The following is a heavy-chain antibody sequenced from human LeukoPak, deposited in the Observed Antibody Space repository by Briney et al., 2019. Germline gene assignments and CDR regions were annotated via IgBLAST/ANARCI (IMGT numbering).Heavy chain of an antibody. D-gene: IGHD4-17*01. CDR2: IYSGGDT. CDR3: ARGRRDYGDYPY. V-gene: IGHV3-53*01. Sequence: GGSLRLSCAASGFTVSGNYMSWVRQAPGKGLEWVSVIYSGGDTYSADSVKGRFTTSRDNSKNTLYLQMNSLRAEDTAVYYCARGRRDYGDYPYWGQGTLVTVSS. J-gene: IGHJ4*02. CDR1: GFTVSGNY.